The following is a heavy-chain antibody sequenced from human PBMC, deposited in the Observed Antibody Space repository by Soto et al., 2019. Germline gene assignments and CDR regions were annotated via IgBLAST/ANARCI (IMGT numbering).Heavy chain of an antibody. V-gene: IGHV3-23*01. D-gene: IGHD3-10*01. Sequence: EFQVMQSGGGLVQPGGSLRLACAASGFSFSTTDMSWVRQAPGKGLEWVSTIGGGGETTYYADSVKGRFTISRDNSKNTVYLQMDGQRVDDTALYYCAKNSGWFNTWGQGDLVTVSS. CDR2: IGGGGETT. CDR3: AKNSGWFNT. CDR1: GFSFSTTD. J-gene: IGHJ5*02.